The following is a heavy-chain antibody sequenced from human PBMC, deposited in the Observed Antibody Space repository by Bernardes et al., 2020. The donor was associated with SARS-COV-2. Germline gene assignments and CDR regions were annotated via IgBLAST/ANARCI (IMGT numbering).Heavy chain of an antibody. V-gene: IGHV1-18*01. CDR3: ASSPDVWEPEGGNWFDP. J-gene: IGHJ5*02. Sequence: ASVKVSCMASGYTFTSYGISWVRQAPGQGLEWMGWISAYNGNTNYAQKLQGRVTMTTDTSTSTAYMELRSLRSDDTAVYYCASSPDVWEPEGGNWFDPWGQGTLVTVSS. CDR1: GYTFTSYG. CDR2: ISAYNGNT. D-gene: IGHD1-26*01.